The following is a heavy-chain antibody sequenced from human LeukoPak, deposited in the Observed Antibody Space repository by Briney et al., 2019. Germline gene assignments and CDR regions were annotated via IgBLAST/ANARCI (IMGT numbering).Heavy chain of an antibody. V-gene: IGHV4-30-4*08. D-gene: IGHD6-19*01. CDR2: IYYSGST. CDR1: GGSISSGDYY. Sequence: KASETLSLTCTVSGGSISSGDYYWSWIRQPPGKGLEWIGYIYYSGSTYYNPSLKSRVTISVDTSENQFSLKLSSVTAADTAVYYCASSIAVAGLSWFDPWGQGTLVTVSS. CDR3: ASSIAVAGLSWFDP. J-gene: IGHJ5*02.